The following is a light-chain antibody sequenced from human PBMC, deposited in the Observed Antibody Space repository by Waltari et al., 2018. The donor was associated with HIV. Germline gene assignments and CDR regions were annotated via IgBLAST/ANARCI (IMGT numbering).Light chain of an antibody. CDR3: QEYNSFARLT. CDR2: YAS. J-gene: IGKJ4*01. V-gene: IGKV1-5*03. Sequence: DIQMTHFPSTLSASFGDRVTITCRASQSISWGLARYQQKPGKAPKVLSYYASTVESGVPSRFSGSGAETEFTLTISSLQPDDFAPYYCQEYNSFARLTFGGGTKVEIK. CDR1: QSISWG.